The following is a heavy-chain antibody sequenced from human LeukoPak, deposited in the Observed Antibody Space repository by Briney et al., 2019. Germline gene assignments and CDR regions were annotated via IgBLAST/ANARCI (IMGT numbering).Heavy chain of an antibody. V-gene: IGHV3-30*02. Sequence: PGGSLRLSCAASGFTFSSYGMHWVRQAPGEGLEWVAFIRYDGSNKYYADSVKGRFTISRDNSKNTFHLQMNSLRAEDTAVYYCARRAGDYSHPYDYWGQGTLVTVSS. CDR2: IRYDGSNK. CDR3: ARRAGDYSHPYDY. CDR1: GFTFSSYG. D-gene: IGHD3-22*01. J-gene: IGHJ4*02.